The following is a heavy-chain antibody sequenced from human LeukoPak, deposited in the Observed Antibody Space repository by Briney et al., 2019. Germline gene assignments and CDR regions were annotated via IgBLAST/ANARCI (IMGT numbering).Heavy chain of an antibody. Sequence: PSETLSLTCTVSGGSISSYYWSWICQPPGKGLEWIGYIHYSGITKSNPSLESRLTLSVDTSKNQLSLRLTSVTAADTAVYYCARAPLTTATSDYFDLWGLGTLVTVSS. CDR2: IHYSGIT. D-gene: IGHD4-17*01. V-gene: IGHV4-59*08. CDR3: ARAPLTTATSDYFDL. J-gene: IGHJ4*02. CDR1: GGSISSYY.